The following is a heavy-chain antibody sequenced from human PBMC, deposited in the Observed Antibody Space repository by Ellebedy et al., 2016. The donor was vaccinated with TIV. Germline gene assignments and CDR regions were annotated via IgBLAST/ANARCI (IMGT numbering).Heavy chain of an antibody. J-gene: IGHJ4*02. CDR3: ARAGYYDSEPPTFDY. Sequence: GGSLRLXXAASGFTFSDYYMSWIRQAPGKGLEWVSYISSSSSYTNYADSVKGRFTISRDNAKNSLYLQMNSLRAEDTAVYYCARAGYYDSEPPTFDYWGQGTLVTVSS. V-gene: IGHV3-11*06. CDR2: ISSSSSYT. D-gene: IGHD3-22*01. CDR1: GFTFSDYY.